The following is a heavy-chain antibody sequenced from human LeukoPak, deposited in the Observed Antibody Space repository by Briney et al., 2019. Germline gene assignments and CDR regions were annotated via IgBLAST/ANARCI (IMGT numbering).Heavy chain of an antibody. CDR1: GGSISTYY. Sequence: PSETLSLTCAVSGGSISTYYWSWIRQPPGKGLEWIGCVYCGGTTVYNPSFKDRVTISVDTSMNQFSLKVSSVNAADTAVYYCARSNGDYDNWFDPWGQGTLLTVSS. CDR2: VYCGGTT. J-gene: IGHJ5*02. CDR3: ARSNGDYDNWFDP. V-gene: IGHV4-59*01. D-gene: IGHD4-17*01.